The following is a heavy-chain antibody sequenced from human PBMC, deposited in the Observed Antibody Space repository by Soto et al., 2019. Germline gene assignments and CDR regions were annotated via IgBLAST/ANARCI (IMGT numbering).Heavy chain of an antibody. V-gene: IGHV4-59*01. D-gene: IGHD5-18*01. CDR1: ARSISSYY. Sequence: SETLSLTCTLSARSISSYYWSWLRQPPGEGQEWTGYTYYSGSTNYNPSLKSRVTISVDTSKNQFSLKLRSVTAADTTEYYCGAEAGYSYGYYNYGMDVWCQGTTVTVSS. CDR2: TYYSGST. J-gene: IGHJ6*02. CDR3: GAEAGYSYGYYNYGMDV.